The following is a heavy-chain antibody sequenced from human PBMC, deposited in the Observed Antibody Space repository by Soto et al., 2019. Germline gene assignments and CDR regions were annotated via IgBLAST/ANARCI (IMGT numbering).Heavy chain of an antibody. CDR2: INHSGST. CDR1: GGSFSGYY. V-gene: IGHV4-34*01. J-gene: IGHJ4*02. CDR3: ARRVRGVIGATY. D-gene: IGHD3-10*01. Sequence: QVQLQQWGAGLLKPSETLSLTCAVYGGSFSGYYWSWIRQPPGKGLEWIGEINHSGSTNYNPSLKSRVTISVDTSKNQCSLMLSSVTAADTAVYSCARRVRGVIGATYWGQGTLVTVSS.